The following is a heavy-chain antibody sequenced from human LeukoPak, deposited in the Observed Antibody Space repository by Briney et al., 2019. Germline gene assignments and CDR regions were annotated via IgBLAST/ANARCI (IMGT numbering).Heavy chain of an antibody. D-gene: IGHD2-2*01. CDR2: IYYSGST. Sequence: GSLRLSCAASGFTFSSYAMSWVRQAPGKGLEWIGYIYYSGSTDYNPSLKSRVTISADTSKNQFSLKLSSVTGADTAVYYCASEYCVGPSCHLYWGQGTLVTVSS. CDR1: GFTFSSYA. CDR3: ASEYCVGPSCHLY. J-gene: IGHJ4*02. V-gene: IGHV4-59*01.